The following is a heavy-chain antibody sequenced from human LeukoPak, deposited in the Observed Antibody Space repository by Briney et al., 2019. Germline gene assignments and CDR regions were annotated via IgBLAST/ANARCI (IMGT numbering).Heavy chain of an antibody. V-gene: IGHV3-30-3*01. Sequence: QTGGSLRLSCAASGFTLSSYAMHWVRQAPGKGLEWVAVISYDGSNKYYADSVKGRFTISRDNSKNTLYLQMNSLRVEDTAVYYCAREENWNYHWGYWGQGTLVTVSS. CDR2: ISYDGSNK. CDR1: GFTLSSYA. CDR3: AREENWNYHWGY. J-gene: IGHJ4*02. D-gene: IGHD1-7*01.